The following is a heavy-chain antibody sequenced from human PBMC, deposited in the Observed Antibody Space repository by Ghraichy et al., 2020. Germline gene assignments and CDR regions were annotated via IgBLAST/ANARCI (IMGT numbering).Heavy chain of an antibody. CDR2: IYHGGMT. J-gene: IGHJ5*02. Sequence: SETLSLTCTVSGGSIRSGDYHWGWIRQPPGKGLEWIGYIYHGGMTYYNPSLKSRNTISVDTSKNQFSLKLSSVTAADTAVYYCARVEGNYRNWFDPWGQGALVTVSS. D-gene: IGHD4-11*01. CDR3: ARVEGNYRNWFDP. CDR1: GGSIRSGDYH. V-gene: IGHV4-30-4*01.